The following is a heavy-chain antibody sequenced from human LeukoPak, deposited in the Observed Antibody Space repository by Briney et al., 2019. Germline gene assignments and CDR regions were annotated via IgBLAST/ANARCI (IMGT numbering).Heavy chain of an antibody. J-gene: IGHJ5*02. CDR3: ARERAVGYYYDSSGYSPHYWFDP. Sequence: ASVKVSCKASGYTFTSYDFNWVRQAPGQGLEWMGGIIPIFGTANYAQKFQGRVTITADESTSTAYMELSSLRSEDTAVYYCARERAVGYYYDSSGYSPHYWFDPWGQGTLVTVSS. CDR2: IIPIFGTA. CDR1: GYTFTSYD. V-gene: IGHV1-69*13. D-gene: IGHD3-22*01.